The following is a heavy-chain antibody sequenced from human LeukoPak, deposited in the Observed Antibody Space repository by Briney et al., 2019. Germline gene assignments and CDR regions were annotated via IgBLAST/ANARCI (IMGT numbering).Heavy chain of an antibody. J-gene: IGHJ4*02. CDR2: INHSGTT. Sequence: SETLSLTCAVYGGSFSDYYWSWIRQPPGKGLEWIGEINHSGTTKHNPSLKSRVNISVDTSKSQFSLKLGSVTAADTAVYYCARTPPPGATAYGVVDYWGQGTLVTVSS. CDR1: GGSFSDYY. CDR3: ARTPPPGATAYGVVDY. D-gene: IGHD3-16*01. V-gene: IGHV4-34*01.